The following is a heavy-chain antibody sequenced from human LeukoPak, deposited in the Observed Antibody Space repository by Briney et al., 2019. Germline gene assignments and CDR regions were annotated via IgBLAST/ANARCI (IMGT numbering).Heavy chain of an antibody. CDR1: GGSITSYY. Sequence: SETLSLTCTVSGGSITSYYWSWIRQPPGKGLEWIGYIYYSGNTNYNPSLKSRVTISVDTSKNQFSLKLTSVTAADTAVYYCAREGSYYASGSPPLDYWGQGTLVTVSS. J-gene: IGHJ4*02. CDR3: AREGSYYASGSPPLDY. CDR2: IYYSGNT. V-gene: IGHV4-59*12. D-gene: IGHD3-10*01.